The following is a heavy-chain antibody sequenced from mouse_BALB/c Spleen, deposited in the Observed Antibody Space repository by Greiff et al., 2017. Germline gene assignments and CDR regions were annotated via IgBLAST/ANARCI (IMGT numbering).Heavy chain of an antibody. D-gene: IGHD1-1*01. CDR2: IWSGGST. CDR3: ARESYYGSVFDY. Sequence: QVQLQQSGPGLVQPSQSLSITCTVSGFSLTSYGVHWVRQSPGKGLEWLGVIWSGGSTDYNAAFISRLSISKDNSKSQVFFKMNSLQANDTAIYYCARESYYGSVFDYWGQGTTLTVSS. CDR1: GFSLTSYG. J-gene: IGHJ2*01. V-gene: IGHV2-2*02.